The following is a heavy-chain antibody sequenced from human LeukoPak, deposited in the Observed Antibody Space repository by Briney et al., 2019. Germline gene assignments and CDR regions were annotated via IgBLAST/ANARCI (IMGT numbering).Heavy chain of an antibody. Sequence: SVKVSCKASGGTFSSYAISWVRQAPGQGLEWMGRIIPILGIANYAQKFQGRVTITADRSTSTAYMELSSLRSEDTAVYYCARLGMAAYCGGDCYNDAFDIWGQGTMVTVSS. CDR1: GGTFSSYA. D-gene: IGHD2-21*02. CDR3: ARLGMAAYCGGDCYNDAFDI. CDR2: IIPILGIA. J-gene: IGHJ3*02. V-gene: IGHV1-69*04.